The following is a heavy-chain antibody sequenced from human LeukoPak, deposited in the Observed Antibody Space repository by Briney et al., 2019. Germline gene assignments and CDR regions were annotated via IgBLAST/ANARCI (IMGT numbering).Heavy chain of an antibody. CDR3: ARDMGGAHYGMDV. D-gene: IGHD1-26*01. V-gene: IGHV4-59*01. J-gene: IGHJ6*02. Sequence: MPSETLSLTCSVSGGSITSYYWSWIRQPPGKGLEWIGYIYYSGSTNYNPSLKSRVTISVDTSKNQFSLRLNSATAADTAVYYCARDMGGAHYGMDVWGQGTTVTVSS. CDR1: GGSITSYY. CDR2: IYYSGST.